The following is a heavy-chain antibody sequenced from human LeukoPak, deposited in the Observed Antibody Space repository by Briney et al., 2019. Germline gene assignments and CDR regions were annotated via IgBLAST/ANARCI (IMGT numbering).Heavy chain of an antibody. CDR1: GGSISSSSYY. CDR3: ARRWVGAFMAWFDP. V-gene: IGHV4-39*01. J-gene: IGHJ5*02. Sequence: TTSETLSLTCTVSGGSISSSSYYWGWIRQPPGKGLEWIGSIYYSGGTYYNPSLKSRVTISVDTSKNQFSLKLSSVTAADTAVYYCARRWVGAFMAWFDPWGQGTLVTVSS. CDR2: IYYSGGT. D-gene: IGHD1-26*01.